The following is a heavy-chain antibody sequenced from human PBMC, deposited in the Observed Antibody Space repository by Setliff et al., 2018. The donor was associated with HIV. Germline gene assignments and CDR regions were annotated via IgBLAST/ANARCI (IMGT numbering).Heavy chain of an antibody. D-gene: IGHD3-3*01. CDR3: VKDVLKFWSGSGALDF. CDR1: GFTFSSYW. CDR2: INSDGSDT. J-gene: IGHJ4*02. V-gene: IGHV3-74*01. Sequence: GGSLGLSCAASGFTFSSYWMHWVRQAPGKGLVWVSRINSDGSDTRYADFVKGRFNILRDDSKKTAYLQMNSLRDEDTAVYYCVKDVLKFWSGSGALDFWGPGTLVTVSS.